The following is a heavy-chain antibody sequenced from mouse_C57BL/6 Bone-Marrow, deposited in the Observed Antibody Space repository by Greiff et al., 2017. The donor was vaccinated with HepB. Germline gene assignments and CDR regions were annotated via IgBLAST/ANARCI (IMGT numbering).Heavy chain of an antibody. D-gene: IGHD2-4*01. J-gene: IGHJ3*01. CDR2: ISYSGST. CDR3: ARAYDYVAWFAY. CDR1: GYSITSGYD. Sequence: EVKLVESGPGMVKPSQSLSLTCTVTGYSITSGYDWHWIRHFPGNKLEWMGYISYSGSTNYNPSLKSRISITHDTSKNHFFLKLNSVTTEDTATYYCARAYDYVAWFAYWGQGTLVTVSA. V-gene: IGHV3-1*01.